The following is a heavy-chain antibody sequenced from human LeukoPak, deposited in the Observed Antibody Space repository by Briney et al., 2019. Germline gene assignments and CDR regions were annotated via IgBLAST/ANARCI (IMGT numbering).Heavy chain of an antibody. CDR3: ATPGTTGTTGNWFDP. J-gene: IGHJ5*02. Sequence: SETLSLTCTVSGGSISSYYWSWIRQPPGKGLEWIGYIYYSGSTNYNPSLKSRVTISVDTSKNQFSLKLSSVTAADTAVYYCATPGTTGTTGNWFDPWGQGTLVTVSS. CDR1: GGSISSYY. CDR2: IYYSGST. D-gene: IGHD1-1*01. V-gene: IGHV4-59*12.